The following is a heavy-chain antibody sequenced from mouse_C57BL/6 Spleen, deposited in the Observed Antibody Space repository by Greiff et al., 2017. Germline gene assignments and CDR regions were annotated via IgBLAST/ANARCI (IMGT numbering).Heavy chain of an antibody. J-gene: IGHJ4*01. D-gene: IGHD2-4*01. CDR2: ISSGSSTI. CDR3: ARIYYDYPMDY. V-gene: IGHV5-17*01. CDR1: GFTFSDYG. Sequence: EVQRVESGGGLVKPGGSLKLSCAASGFTFSDYGMHWVRQAPEKGLEWVAYISSGSSTIYYADTVKGRFTISRDNAKNTLFLQMTSLRSEDTAMYYCARIYYDYPMDYWGQGTSVTVSS.